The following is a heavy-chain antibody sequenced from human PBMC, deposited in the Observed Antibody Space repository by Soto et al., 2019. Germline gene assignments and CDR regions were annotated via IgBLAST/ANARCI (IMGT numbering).Heavy chain of an antibody. J-gene: IGHJ5*02. CDR1: GGSISSSSYY. V-gene: IGHV4-39*01. CDR3: ARQPLTGDRLVVPAAINWFDP. Sequence: PSETLSLTCTVSGGSISSSSYYWGWIRQPPGKGLEWIGSIYYSGSTYYNPSLKSRVTISVDTSKNQFSLKLSSVTAADTAVYYCARQPLTGDRLVVPAAINWFDPWGQGTLVTVSS. D-gene: IGHD2-2*01. CDR2: IYYSGST.